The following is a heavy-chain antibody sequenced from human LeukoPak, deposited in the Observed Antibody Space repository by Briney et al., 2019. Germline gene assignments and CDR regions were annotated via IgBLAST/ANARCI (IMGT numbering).Heavy chain of an antibody. CDR1: GFTFSSYS. Sequence: PGGSLRPSCAASGFTFSSYSMNWVRQAPGKGLEWVSSISSSSSYIYYADSVKGRFTISRDNAKNSLYLQMNSLRAEDTAVYYCARDLRRWGGEERDDYWGQGTLVTVSS. D-gene: IGHD2-21*01. CDR3: ARDLRRWGGEERDDY. V-gene: IGHV3-21*01. CDR2: ISSSSSYI. J-gene: IGHJ4*02.